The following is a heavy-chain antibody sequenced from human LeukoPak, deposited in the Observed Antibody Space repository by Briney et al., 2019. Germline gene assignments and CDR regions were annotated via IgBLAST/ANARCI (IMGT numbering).Heavy chain of an antibody. V-gene: IGHV3-7*01. J-gene: IGHJ4*02. CDR3: ARDRSLWFGVQAPY. CDR1: GFTFSSYW. CDR2: IKQDGSEK. Sequence: PGGSLRLSCAASGFTFSSYWMSWVRQAPGKGLEWVANIKQDGSEKYYVDSVKGRFTISRDNAKNSLYLQMNSLRAEDTAVYYCARDRSLWFGVQAPYWGQGTLVTVSS. D-gene: IGHD3-10*01.